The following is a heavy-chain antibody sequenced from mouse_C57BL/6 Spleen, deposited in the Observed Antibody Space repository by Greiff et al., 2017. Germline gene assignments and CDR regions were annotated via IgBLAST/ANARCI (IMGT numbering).Heavy chain of an antibody. CDR2: NYPRSGNT. J-gene: IGHJ1*03. V-gene: IGHV1-81*01. D-gene: IGHD4-1*01. CDR3: AIPLTGNWYFDV. CDR1: GYTFTSYG. Sequence: QVQLQQSGAELARPGASVKLSCKASGYTFTSYGISWVKQRTGKGLEWIGENYPRSGNTYYNEKFKGKATLTADKSSSTAYMELRSLTSEDSAVYFCAIPLTGNWYFDVWGTGTTVTVSS.